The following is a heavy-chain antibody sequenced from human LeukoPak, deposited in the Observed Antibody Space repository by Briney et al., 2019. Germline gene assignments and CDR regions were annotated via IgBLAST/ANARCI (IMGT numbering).Heavy chain of an antibody. D-gene: IGHD3-10*01. V-gene: IGHV3-23*01. CDR3: AKYISDSGAYYAFDY. J-gene: IGHJ4*02. Sequence: GGSLRLSCAASGFTFSKYAMTWVRQAPGKGLEWVSAITASGTTTYYADSVKGRFTISRDGSKNTLSLQMGSLSAEDTALYYCAKYISDSGAYYAFDYWGQGTLVTVSS. CDR1: GFTFSKYA. CDR2: ITASGTTT.